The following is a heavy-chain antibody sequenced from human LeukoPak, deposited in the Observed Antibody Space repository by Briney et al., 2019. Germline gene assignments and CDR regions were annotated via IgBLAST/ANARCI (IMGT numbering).Heavy chain of an antibody. CDR2: IKQDGSER. J-gene: IGHJ4*02. Sequence: AGGSLRLSCAASAFTFSSYWMSWVRQAPGKGLEWVANIKQDGSERYYVNSVKGRFTISRDNAKNSLYLQMNSLRAEDAAIYYCAREDDWNYEDYWGQGTLVTVSS. V-gene: IGHV3-7*01. CDR1: AFTFSSYW. D-gene: IGHD1-7*01. CDR3: AREDDWNYEDY.